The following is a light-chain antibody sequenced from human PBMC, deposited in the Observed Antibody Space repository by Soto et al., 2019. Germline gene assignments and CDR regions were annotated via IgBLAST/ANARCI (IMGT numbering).Light chain of an antibody. CDR3: QQRSNWPPLT. Sequence: DIQMTQSPSTLSASVGDRVTVTCRASQTIGSWLAWYQQKPGKAPKLLIYDAIGLEGGVPSRFSGSGSGTDFTLTITRLEPEDFAVYYCQQRSNWPPLTFGGGTKVDIK. J-gene: IGKJ4*01. CDR2: DAI. CDR1: QTIGSW. V-gene: IGKV1-5*01.